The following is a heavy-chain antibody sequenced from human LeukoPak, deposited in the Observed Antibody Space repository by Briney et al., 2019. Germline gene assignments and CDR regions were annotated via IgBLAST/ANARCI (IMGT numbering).Heavy chain of an antibody. J-gene: IGHJ4*02. CDR2: IIPIFGTA. CDR1: GGTFSSYA. Sequence: GASVKVSCKASGGTFSSYAISWVRQAPGQGLEWMGRIIPIFGTANYAQKFQGRVTITADESTSTAYMELSSLRSEDTAVYYCARDFSPYSSSWYFDYWGQGTLVTVSS. V-gene: IGHV1-69*13. CDR3: ARDFSPYSSSWYFDY. D-gene: IGHD6-13*01.